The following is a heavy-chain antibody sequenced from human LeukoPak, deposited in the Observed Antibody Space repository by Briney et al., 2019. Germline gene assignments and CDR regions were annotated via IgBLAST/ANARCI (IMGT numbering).Heavy chain of an antibody. CDR1: GYTLTELS. D-gene: IGHD5-18*01. CDR2: SDPEDGET. Sequence: ASVKVSCKVSGYTLTELSMHWVRQAPGKGLEWMGGSDPEDGETIYAQKFQGRVTMTEDTSTDTAYMELSSLRSEDTAVYYCATIGDPYVTPHSYGHTNFDYWGQGTLVTVSS. J-gene: IGHJ4*02. V-gene: IGHV1-24*01. CDR3: ATIGDPYVTPHSYGHTNFDY.